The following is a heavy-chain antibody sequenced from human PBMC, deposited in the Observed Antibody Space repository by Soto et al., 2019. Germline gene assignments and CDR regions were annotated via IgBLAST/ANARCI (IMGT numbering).Heavy chain of an antibody. CDR2: ISGSGGST. Sequence: GSLRLSCAASGFTFSSYAMSWVRQAPGKGLEWVSAISGSGGSTYYADSVKGRFTISRDNSKNTLYLQMNSLRAEDTSVYYCAKVEGPIAAAGLFFDYWGQGTLVTVSS. CDR1: GFTFSSYA. V-gene: IGHV3-23*01. CDR3: AKVEGPIAAAGLFFDY. J-gene: IGHJ4*02. D-gene: IGHD6-13*01.